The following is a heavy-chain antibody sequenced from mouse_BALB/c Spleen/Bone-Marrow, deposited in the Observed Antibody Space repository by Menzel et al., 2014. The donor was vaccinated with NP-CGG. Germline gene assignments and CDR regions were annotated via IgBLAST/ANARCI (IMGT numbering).Heavy chain of an antibody. CDR3: ASLHYYGFFAY. V-gene: IGHV4-1*02. D-gene: IGHD1-2*01. CDR1: GFDFSRYW. CDR2: INPDSSTI. J-gene: IGHJ3*01. Sequence: EVKLMESGGGLVQPGGSLKLSCAASGFDFSRYWMSWVRQAPGKGLEWIGEINPDSSTINYTPSLKDKFIISRDNAKKTLYLQMSKVRSEDTALYYCASLHYYGFFAYWGQGTLVTVSA.